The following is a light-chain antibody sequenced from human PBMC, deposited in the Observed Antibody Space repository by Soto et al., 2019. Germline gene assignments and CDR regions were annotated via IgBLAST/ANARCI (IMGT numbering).Light chain of an antibody. V-gene: IGLV1-36*01. J-gene: IGLJ2*01. CDR1: SSNIGNNA. CDR3: AAWDDSLNGVV. CDR2: YDD. Sequence: QSVLTQPPSVSEAPRQRVTISCSGSSSNIGNNAVNWYQQLPGKAPKLLIYYDDLLPSGVSDRFSGSKSRTSASLAISGLQSEDEADDYCAAWDDSLNGVVFGGGTKVTVL.